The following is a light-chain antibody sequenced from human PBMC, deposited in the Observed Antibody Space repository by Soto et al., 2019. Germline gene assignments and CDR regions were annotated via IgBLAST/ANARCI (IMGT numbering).Light chain of an antibody. V-gene: IGKV1-5*01. CDR3: QQYNSHWS. Sequence: IQMTQSPSTLSASVGDRVTITCRASQSISSWLAWFQQKPGKAPKLLIYDASSLESGVPSRFSGSGSGTEFTLTISSLQPDDLATYYCQQYNSHWSFGQGTKVEIK. CDR1: QSISSW. CDR2: DAS. J-gene: IGKJ1*01.